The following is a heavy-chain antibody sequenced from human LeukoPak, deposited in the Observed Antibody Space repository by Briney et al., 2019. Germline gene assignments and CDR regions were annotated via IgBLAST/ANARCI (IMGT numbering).Heavy chain of an antibody. Sequence: GGSLRLSCAASGFTFNRYAMNWVRQAPGKGLEWVSTISDSGDQTNSADSVKGRFTSSRDNSNNTLYLQMNSLRAEDTAVYYCARLKYTSSYYTWFDPWGQGTLVTVSS. CDR2: ISDSGDQT. J-gene: IGHJ5*02. D-gene: IGHD6-13*01. CDR3: ARLKYTSSYYTWFDP. V-gene: IGHV3-23*01. CDR1: GFTFNRYA.